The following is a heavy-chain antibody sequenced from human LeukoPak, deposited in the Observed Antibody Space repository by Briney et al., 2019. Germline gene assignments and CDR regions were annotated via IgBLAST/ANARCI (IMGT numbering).Heavy chain of an antibody. V-gene: IGHV4-34*01. Sequence: SETLSLTCAVYGGSFSGYYWSWIRQPPGKGLEWIGEINHSGSTNYNPSLKSRVTISVDTSKNQFSLKLSSVTAADTAVYYCAGVWGAARLFGDYWGQGTLVTVSS. CDR3: AGVWGAARLFGDY. CDR2: INHSGST. CDR1: GGSFSGYY. J-gene: IGHJ4*02. D-gene: IGHD6-6*01.